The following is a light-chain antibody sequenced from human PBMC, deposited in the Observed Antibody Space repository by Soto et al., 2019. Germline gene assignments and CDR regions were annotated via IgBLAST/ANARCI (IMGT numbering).Light chain of an antibody. CDR3: HQYDSWT. CDR1: QSFNSIY. CDR2: GAS. V-gene: IGKV3-20*01. J-gene: IGKJ1*01. Sequence: EIVFTQSPCTLSLSPGERATLSCRASQSFNSIYLAWYQQKPGQAPSLLIYGASSRATGIPDRFSGSGSGTDFTLTISRLEPEDFAVYYCHQYDSWTFGQGTKVDIK.